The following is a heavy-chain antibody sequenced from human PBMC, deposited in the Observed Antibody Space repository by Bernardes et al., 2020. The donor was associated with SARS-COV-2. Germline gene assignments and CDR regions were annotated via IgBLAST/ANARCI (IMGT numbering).Heavy chain of an antibody. V-gene: IGHV3-21*01. Sequence: GGSLSLSCAASGFTFSSYSMNWVRQAPGKGLEWVSSISSSSSYIYYADSVKGRFTISRDNAKNSLYLQMNSLRAEDTAVYYCARDSGCTSCATFDYWGQGTLVTVSS. CDR1: GFTFSSYS. D-gene: IGHD2-2*01. CDR2: ISSSSSYI. J-gene: IGHJ4*02. CDR3: ARDSGCTSCATFDY.